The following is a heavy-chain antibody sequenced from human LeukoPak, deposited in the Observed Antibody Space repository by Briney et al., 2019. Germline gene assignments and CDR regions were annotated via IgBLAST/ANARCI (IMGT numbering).Heavy chain of an antibody. J-gene: IGHJ4*02. D-gene: IGHD6-13*01. V-gene: IGHV4-39*07. Sequence: SETLSLTCTVSGGSISSSGYFWGWIRQPPGKGLEWIGSIYYSGSTYYNPSLKSRVTISVDTSKNQFSLKLSSVTAADTAFYYCARVVSTSSWYTPLDYWGQGTLVTVSS. CDR3: ARVVSTSSWYTPLDY. CDR1: GGSISSSGYF. CDR2: IYYSGST.